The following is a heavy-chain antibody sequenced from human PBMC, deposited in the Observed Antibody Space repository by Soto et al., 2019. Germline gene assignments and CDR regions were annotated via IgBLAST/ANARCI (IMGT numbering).Heavy chain of an antibody. J-gene: IGHJ4*02. CDR2: ISYSGETK. Sequence: GGSLRLSCVTSGFTFTKYSMNWVRQAPGKGLEWVSYISYSGETKYYADSLKGRYAISRDDAKNSVYLQVNSLRDEDTAFYYCLRGVVVVVGSTAENFDHWGQGTLVTVSS. V-gene: IGHV3-48*02. D-gene: IGHD2-15*01. CDR1: GFTFTKYS. CDR3: LRGVVVVVGSTAENFDH.